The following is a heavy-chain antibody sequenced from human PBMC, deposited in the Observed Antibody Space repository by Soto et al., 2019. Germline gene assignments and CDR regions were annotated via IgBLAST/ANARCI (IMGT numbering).Heavy chain of an antibody. D-gene: IGHD5-12*01. CDR3: ATHFTITFYPFDY. CDR1: GFTFSSYA. V-gene: IGHV3-23*01. CDR2: ISGSGSGGTT. J-gene: IGHJ4*02. Sequence: EVQLLESGGGLAHPGGSLRLSCAASGFTFSSYAMSWVRQAPGKGLEWVSTISGSGSGGTTYYADSVKGRVTISRDNSKNTVYLQMNSLGDEDTAVYYCATHFTITFYPFDYWGQGTPVTVSS.